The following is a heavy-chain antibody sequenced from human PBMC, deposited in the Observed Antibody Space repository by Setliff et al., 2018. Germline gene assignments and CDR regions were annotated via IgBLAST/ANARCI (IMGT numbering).Heavy chain of an antibody. CDR2: IYPGDSDT. CDR3: ARQARGYYYGSSGYYRASPGYYYMDV. Sequence: PGESLKISCKGSGYSFTSYWIGWVRQMPGKGLEWMGIIYPGDSDTRYSPSSQGQVTISADKSISTAYLQWSSLKASDTAMYYCARQARGYYYGSSGYYRASPGYYYMDVWGKGTTVTSP. V-gene: IGHV5-51*01. CDR1: GYSFTSYW. J-gene: IGHJ6*03. D-gene: IGHD3-22*01.